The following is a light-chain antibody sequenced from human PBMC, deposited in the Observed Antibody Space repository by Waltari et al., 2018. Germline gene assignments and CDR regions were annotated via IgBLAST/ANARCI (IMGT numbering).Light chain of an antibody. V-gene: IGKV3-20*01. CDR2: GAS. CDR1: QSVSSSY. Sequence: EIVLTQSPGTLSLSPGDRATLACKASQSVSSSYLAWYQQKPGQAPRLLIRGASSRATGIPDRFSGSGSGTDFTLTISRLEPGDFAVYYCQQYGRSWNTFGQGTKLEIK. CDR3: QQYGRSWNT. J-gene: IGKJ2*01.